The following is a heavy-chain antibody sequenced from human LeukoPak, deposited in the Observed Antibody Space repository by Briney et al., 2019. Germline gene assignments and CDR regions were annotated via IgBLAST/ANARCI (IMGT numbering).Heavy chain of an antibody. V-gene: IGHV4-34*01. D-gene: IGHD2-2*02. CDR2: INHSGST. CDR3: AREMEYCSSTSCYTRANWFDP. Sequence: PSDLSLTCAVYGGSFSGYYWSWIRQPPGKGLEWIGEINHSGSTNYNPSLKSRVTISVDTSKNQFSLKLSSVTAADTAVHYCAREMEYCSSTSCYTRANWFDPWGQGTLVTVSS. CDR1: GGSFSGYY. J-gene: IGHJ5*02.